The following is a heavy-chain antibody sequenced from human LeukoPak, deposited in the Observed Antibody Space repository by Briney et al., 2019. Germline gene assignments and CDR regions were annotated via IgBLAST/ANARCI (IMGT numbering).Heavy chain of an antibody. CDR2: XXXXXXT. J-gene: IGHJ6*02. Sequence: SGTLSLTCAVSGGSISSSNWWSWVRQPPGKGXEXXXXXXXXXXTNYNPSLXXRVTISVDKSKNQFSLKLSSVTAADTAVYYCARAVVVVPAAIYYYYGMDVWGQGTTVTVSS. CDR1: GGSISSSNW. V-gene: IGHV4-4*02. D-gene: IGHD2-2*01. CDR3: ARAVVVVPAAIYYYYGMDV.